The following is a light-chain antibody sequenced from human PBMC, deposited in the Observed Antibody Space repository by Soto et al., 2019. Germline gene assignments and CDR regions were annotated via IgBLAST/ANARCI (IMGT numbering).Light chain of an antibody. V-gene: IGKV1-5*01. CDR1: QSISSW. J-gene: IGKJ1*01. CDR2: DAS. Sequence: DIQMTQSPSTLSASVGDRVTITCRASQSISSWLAWYQQKPGKAPKLLIYDASSLESELPSRFSGSGSGTEFALTISSLQSDDFATYYCQQYSSYSWTFGQGTKVDIK. CDR3: QQYSSYSWT.